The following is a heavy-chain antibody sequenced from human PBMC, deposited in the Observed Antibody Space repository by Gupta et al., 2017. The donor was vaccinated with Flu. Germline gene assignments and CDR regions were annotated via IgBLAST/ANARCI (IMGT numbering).Heavy chain of an antibody. Sequence: EVELVESGVGLVQPGGSLQPSCAACGVTLSAYDMQLVRQAPGKGLEWVSSVRSGSSCIQYVDAVQGRITIFRDNAKNSLFLQMSSLRAEDTAVYFCARVYGGTAIPSAMDVGGQGTTGTVSS. CDR2: VRSGSSCI. CDR3: ARVYGGTAIPSAMDV. J-gene: IGHJ6*02. V-gene: IGHV3-21*02. CDR1: GVTLSAYD. D-gene: IGHD4-17*01.